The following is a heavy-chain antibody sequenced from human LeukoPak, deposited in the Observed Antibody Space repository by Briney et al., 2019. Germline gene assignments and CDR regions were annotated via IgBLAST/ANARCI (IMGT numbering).Heavy chain of an antibody. CDR1: GGTFSSYA. J-gene: IGHJ4*02. V-gene: IGHV1-69*04. CDR3: ARVSPSSPF. CDR2: IIPILGIA. Sequence: GASVKVSCKASGGTFSSYAISRVRQAPGQGLEWMGRIIPILGIANYAQKFQGRVTITADKSTSTAYMELSSLRSEDTAVYYCARVSPSSPFWGQGTLVTVSS.